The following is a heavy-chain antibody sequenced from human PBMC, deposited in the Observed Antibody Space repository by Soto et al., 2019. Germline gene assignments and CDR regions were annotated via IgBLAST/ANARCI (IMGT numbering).Heavy chain of an antibody. CDR2: INHSGST. CDR3: GRRESPLGAHAATHY. Sequence: SETLCLTCAVYGGSFGGYYWSWIRQPPGKGLEWIGEINHSGSTNYNPSLKSRVTISVDTSKNQFSLKLSSVTAADTAVYYCGRRESPLGAHAATHYGGQGTLVPVSS. CDR1: GGSFGGYY. D-gene: IGHD2-15*01. V-gene: IGHV4-34*01. J-gene: IGHJ4*02.